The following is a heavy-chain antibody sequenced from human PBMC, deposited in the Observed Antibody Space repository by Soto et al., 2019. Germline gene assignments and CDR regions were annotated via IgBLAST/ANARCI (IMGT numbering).Heavy chain of an antibody. CDR2: ISSSSSYI. Sequence: PGGSLRLSCAASGFTFSSYSMTWVRQAPGKGLEWVSSISSSSSYIYYADSVKGRFTISRDNAKNSLYLQMNSLRAEDTAVYYCARGAPTYSSSWYVFVWLAPWGQGTLVTVYS. CDR1: GFTFSSYS. V-gene: IGHV3-21*01. D-gene: IGHD6-13*01. CDR3: ARGAPTYSSSWYVFVWLAP. J-gene: IGHJ5*02.